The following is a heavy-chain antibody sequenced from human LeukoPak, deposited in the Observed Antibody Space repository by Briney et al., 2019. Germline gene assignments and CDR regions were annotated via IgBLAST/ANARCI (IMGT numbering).Heavy chain of an antibody. CDR3: ARDKLNNGYYPLKNHNNGMDV. Sequence: ASVKVSCKASGYTFTDYYVHWVRQAPGQGLEWMGRINAKSGDTNAAQRFQGRVTMTRVTSITTAYLELSRLRSDDTAVYYCARDKLNNGYYPLKNHNNGMDVGGQGTTVPV. D-gene: IGHD3-3*01. V-gene: IGHV1-2*06. CDR1: GYTFTDYY. CDR2: INAKSGDT. J-gene: IGHJ6*02.